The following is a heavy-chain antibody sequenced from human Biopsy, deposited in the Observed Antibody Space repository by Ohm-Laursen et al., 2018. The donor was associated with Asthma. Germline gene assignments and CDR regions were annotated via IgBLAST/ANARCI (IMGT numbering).Heavy chain of an antibody. Sequence: SETLSLTWTVSGGSISSDYWSWIRQPPGKGLEWIGHIYYSGSTNYQPSLKSRVTISVDTSKNQFSLKLRSVTAADAAVYYCARGISRVTGLFDHFDSWGQGTLVTVSS. J-gene: IGHJ4*02. D-gene: IGHD2-21*02. CDR2: IYYSGST. CDR1: GGSISSDY. CDR3: ARGISRVTGLFDHFDS. V-gene: IGHV4-59*01.